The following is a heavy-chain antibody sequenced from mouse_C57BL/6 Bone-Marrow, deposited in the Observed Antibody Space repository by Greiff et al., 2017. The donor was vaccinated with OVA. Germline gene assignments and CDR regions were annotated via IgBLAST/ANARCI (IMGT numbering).Heavy chain of an antibody. CDR3: ARSDYDYDDGGYCDE. V-gene: IGHV1-55*01. J-gene: IGHJ2*01. CDR2: IYPGSGST. Sequence: VQLQQPGAELVKPGASVKMSCKASGYTFTSYWITWVKQRPGQGLEWIGDIYPGSGSTNYNEKFKSKATLTVDTSSSTAEMQLSRLTAEDSAVYDGARSDYDYDDGGYCDEWGQGTTRTVSS. D-gene: IGHD2-4*01. CDR1: GYTFTSYW.